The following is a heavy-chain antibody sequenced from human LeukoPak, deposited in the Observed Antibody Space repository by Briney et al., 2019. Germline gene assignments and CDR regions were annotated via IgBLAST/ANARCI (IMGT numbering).Heavy chain of an antibody. CDR2: ISAYNGNT. CDR1: GYTFTSCG. CDR3: ARDKPYYYDSSGYSGDY. V-gene: IGHV1-18*01. D-gene: IGHD3-22*01. Sequence: ASMKVSCKASGYTFTSCGISWVRQAPGQGLEWMGWISAYNGNTNYAQKLQGRVTMTTDTSTSTAYMELRSLRSDDTAVYYCARDKPYYYDSSGYSGDYWGQGTLVTVSS. J-gene: IGHJ4*02.